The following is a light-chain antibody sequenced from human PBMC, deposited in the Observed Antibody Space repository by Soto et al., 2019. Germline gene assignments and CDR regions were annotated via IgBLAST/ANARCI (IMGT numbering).Light chain of an antibody. CDR3: SSYTSSSTVV. CDR1: SSDIGGYDY. J-gene: IGLJ2*01. CDR2: DVT. Sequence: QSALTQPASVSGSPGQSITISCTGTSSDIGGYDYVCWYQQRPGKAPKLIIYDVTNRPSGVSNRFSASKSGNTASLSISGLQAEDEADYYCSSYTSSSTVVFGGGTQLTVL. V-gene: IGLV2-14*01.